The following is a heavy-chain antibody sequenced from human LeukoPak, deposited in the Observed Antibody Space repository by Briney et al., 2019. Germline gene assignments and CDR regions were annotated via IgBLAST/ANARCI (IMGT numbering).Heavy chain of an antibody. CDR2: IRYDGSSK. CDR1: GFSFSSYG. J-gene: IGHJ4*02. Sequence: GGSLRLSCAASGFSFSSYGMHWVRQAPGKGLEWVAFIRYDGSSKYYADSVKGRFTISRDNAKNALYLQMNSLRAEDTAVYYCAKDLHYGSADYWGQGTLVTVSS. CDR3: AKDLHYGSADY. D-gene: IGHD3-10*01. V-gene: IGHV3-30*02.